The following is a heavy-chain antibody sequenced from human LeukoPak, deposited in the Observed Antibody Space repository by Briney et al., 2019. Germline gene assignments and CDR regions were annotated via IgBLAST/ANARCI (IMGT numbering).Heavy chain of an antibody. D-gene: IGHD4-17*01. Sequence: SETLSLTCAVYGVSFSGYYWSWIRQPPGKGLEWIGEINHSGSTNYNPSLKSRVTISVDTSKNQFSLKLSSVTAADTAVYYCARAYGDYGDYGAFDIWGQGTMVTVSS. CDR1: GVSFSGYY. J-gene: IGHJ3*02. V-gene: IGHV4-34*01. CDR2: INHSGST. CDR3: ARAYGDYGDYGAFDI.